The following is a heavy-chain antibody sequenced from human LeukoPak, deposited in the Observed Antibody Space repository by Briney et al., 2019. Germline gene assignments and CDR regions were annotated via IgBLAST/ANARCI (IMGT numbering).Heavy chain of an antibody. V-gene: IGHV1-69*13. CDR1: GYTFTSYG. CDR3: ARGIRDYYGSGSYYNVNYYYYMDV. CDR2: IIPIFGTA. Sequence: SVKVSCKASGYTFTSYGISWVRQAPGQGLEWMGGIIPIFGTANYAQKFQGRVTITADESTSTAYMELSSLRSEDTAVYYCARGIRDYYGSGSYYNVNYYYYMDVWGKGTTVTISS. J-gene: IGHJ6*03. D-gene: IGHD3-10*01.